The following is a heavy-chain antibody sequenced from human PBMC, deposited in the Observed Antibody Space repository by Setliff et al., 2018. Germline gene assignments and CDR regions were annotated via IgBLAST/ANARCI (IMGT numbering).Heavy chain of an antibody. V-gene: IGHV1-69*05. Sequence: SVKVSCKASGGTFSSYAISWVRQAPGQGLEWMGGIIPIFGTANYAQKFQGRVTITTDESTSTAYMELSSLRSEDTAVYYCARATYYYDSSGDFLDAFDIWGQGTMVTVSS. J-gene: IGHJ3*02. CDR3: ARATYYYDSSGDFLDAFDI. CDR1: GGTFSSYA. D-gene: IGHD3-22*01. CDR2: IIPIFGTA.